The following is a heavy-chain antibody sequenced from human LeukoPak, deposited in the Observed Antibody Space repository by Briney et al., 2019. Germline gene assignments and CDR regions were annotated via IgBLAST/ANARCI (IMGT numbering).Heavy chain of an antibody. D-gene: IGHD5-24*01. V-gene: IGHV3-9*01. CDR1: GFTFDDYA. J-gene: IGHJ4*02. CDR3: ARARAMATNTGLGY. Sequence: PGRSLRLSCAASGFTFDDYAIHWVRQAPGKGLEWVSRISWNSGSIDYADSVKGRFTISRDNANNSPYLQMNSLRPEDTALYYCARARAMATNTGLGYWGQGTLVTVSS. CDR2: ISWNSGSI.